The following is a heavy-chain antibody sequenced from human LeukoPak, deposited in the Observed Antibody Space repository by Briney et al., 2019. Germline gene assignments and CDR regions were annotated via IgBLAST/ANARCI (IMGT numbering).Heavy chain of an antibody. Sequence: GGSLRLSCAASGFTVSNKYMSWVRQAPGKGLEWVSLIDSVGTTYYADSVKGRFTISRDNSKNTLHLQMSSLRAEDTAVYYCAKDDGLTGIDYWGQGTLVTVSS. D-gene: IGHD7-27*01. CDR3: AKDDGLTGIDY. J-gene: IGHJ4*02. CDR2: IDSVGTT. CDR1: GFTVSNKY. V-gene: IGHV3-53*01.